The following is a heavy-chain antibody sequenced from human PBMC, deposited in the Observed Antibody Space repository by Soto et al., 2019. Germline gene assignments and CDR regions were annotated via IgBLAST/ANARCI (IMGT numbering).Heavy chain of an antibody. CDR1: GFSFTNAW. CDR2: IKGKTDGGTT. Sequence: GGSLRLSCAASGFSFTNAWMNWVRQAPGKGLEWVGRIKGKTDGGTTDYAAPVKGRFTISRDDSKNTLYLQMNSLITEDTALYYCATDHYDSSGYYSPDAFDIWGQGTMVTVSS. V-gene: IGHV3-15*07. CDR3: ATDHYDSSGYYSPDAFDI. J-gene: IGHJ3*02. D-gene: IGHD3-22*01.